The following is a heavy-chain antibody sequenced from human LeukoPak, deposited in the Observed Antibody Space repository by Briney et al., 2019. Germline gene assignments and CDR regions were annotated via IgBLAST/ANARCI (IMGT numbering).Heavy chain of an antibody. J-gene: IGHJ6*03. D-gene: IGHD2-15*01. Sequence: ASVKVSCTASGYIFTDYAIHWLRQAPGQRPEWMGWMNGGNGNTTYSQKFQGRITLIRDTSAATAYMELSSLRHDDLAVYYCARGRGTSGSNRDFYYYYYMDVWGKGTTVTVSS. CDR3: ARGRGTSGSNRDFYYYYYMDV. CDR2: MNGGNGNT. V-gene: IGHV1-3*01. CDR1: GYIFTDYA.